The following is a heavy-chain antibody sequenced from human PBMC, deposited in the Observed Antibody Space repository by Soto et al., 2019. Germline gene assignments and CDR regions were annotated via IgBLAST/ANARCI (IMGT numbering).Heavy chain of an antibody. Sequence: ASVKVSCKASGYTFTNSYIHWVRQAPGQGLEWMGIIHPSRGTTTYAQKFQGRATMTRDTSTSTVYMDLSSLRSEDTAVYYCVREAQRAPGSSYFDYWGHGTLVTVSS. J-gene: IGHJ4*01. CDR1: GYTFTNSY. CDR3: VREAQRAPGSSYFDY. V-gene: IGHV1-46*03. CDR2: IHPSRGTT. D-gene: IGHD1-1*01.